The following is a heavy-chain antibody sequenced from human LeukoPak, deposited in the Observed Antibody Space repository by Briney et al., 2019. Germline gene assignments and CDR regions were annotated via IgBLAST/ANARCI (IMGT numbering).Heavy chain of an antibody. V-gene: IGHV4-59*01. Sequence: SETLSLTCTVSGGSISSYYWSWIRQPPGKGLEWIGCIYYSGSTNYNPSLKSRVTISVDTSKNQFSLKLSSVTAADTAVYYCARAGIVATSFFDYWGQGTLVTVSS. CDR3: ARAGIVATSFFDY. CDR1: GGSISSYY. J-gene: IGHJ4*02. CDR2: IYYSGST. D-gene: IGHD5-12*01.